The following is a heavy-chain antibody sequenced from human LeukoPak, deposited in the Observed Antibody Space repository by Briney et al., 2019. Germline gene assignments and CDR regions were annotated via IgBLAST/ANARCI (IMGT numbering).Heavy chain of an antibody. J-gene: IGHJ4*02. V-gene: IGHV3-48*01. D-gene: IGHD6-6*01. CDR2: ISSSSSTI. CDR3: ARGAAARPNDY. Sequence: GGSLRLSCAASGFTFSSYSMNWVRQAPGKGLEWVSYISSSSSTIYYADSVKGRFTISRDNAKNSLYLQMNSLRAEDTAVYYCARGAAARPNDYWGQGTLVTVSS. CDR1: GFTFSSYS.